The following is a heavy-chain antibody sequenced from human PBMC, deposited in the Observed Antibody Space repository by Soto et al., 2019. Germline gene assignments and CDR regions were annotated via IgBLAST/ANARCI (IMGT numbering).Heavy chain of an antibody. CDR3: ARLGPRGSSRNYSDY. CDR1: GGSISSSSYY. D-gene: IGHD3-10*01. Sequence: QLQLQESGPGLVKPSETLSLTCTVSGGSISSSSYYWGWIRQPPGKGLEWIGSIYYSGSTYYNPSLKSRVTISVDTSKNQFSLKLSSVTAADTAVYYCARLGPRGSSRNYSDYWGQGTLVTVSS. J-gene: IGHJ4*02. V-gene: IGHV4-39*01. CDR2: IYYSGST.